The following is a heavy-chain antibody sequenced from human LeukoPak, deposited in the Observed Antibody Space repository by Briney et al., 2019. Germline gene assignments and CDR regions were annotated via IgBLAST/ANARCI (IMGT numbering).Heavy chain of an antibody. CDR1: GGTFSSYA. CDR3: ARGGAAYCGGDCYFDY. D-gene: IGHD2-21*02. V-gene: IGHV1-69*13. Sequence: ASVKVSCKASGGTFSSYAISWVRQAPGQGLEWMGGIIPIFGTANYAQKFQGRVTITADESTSTAYMELSSLRSEDTAVYYCARGGAAYCGGDCYFDYWGHGTLVTVSS. CDR2: IIPIFGTA. J-gene: IGHJ4*01.